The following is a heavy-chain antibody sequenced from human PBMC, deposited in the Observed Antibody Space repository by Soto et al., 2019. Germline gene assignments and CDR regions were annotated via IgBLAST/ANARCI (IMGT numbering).Heavy chain of an antibody. Sequence: GGSLRLSCAASGFTFSDYYMSWVRQAPGKGVEWLAYISSSGSIIKFADSVKGRFTISRDNAKRSLFLQMNSLRAEDTAVYYCARQGTTLGVGMDWYLDLWGRGTLVTVSS. D-gene: IGHD3-3*01. CDR2: ISSSGSII. CDR1: GFTFSDYY. J-gene: IGHJ2*01. CDR3: ARQGTTLGVGMDWYLDL. V-gene: IGHV3-11*01.